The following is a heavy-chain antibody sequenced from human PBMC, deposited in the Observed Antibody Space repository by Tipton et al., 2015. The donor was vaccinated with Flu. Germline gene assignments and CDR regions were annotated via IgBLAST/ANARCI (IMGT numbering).Heavy chain of an antibody. CDR1: GGSVSSGGYY. V-gene: IGHV4-61*02. CDR2: IYTSGST. CDR3: ARGGLGDITIFGVVSSAYYYYGMDV. D-gene: IGHD3-3*01. J-gene: IGHJ6*02. Sequence: TLSLTCTVSGGSVSSGGYYWSWIRQPAGKGPEWIGRIYTSGSTNYNPSLKSRVTISVDTSKNQLSLKLSSVTAADTAVYYCARGGLGDITIFGVVSSAYYYYGMDVWGQGTTVTVSS.